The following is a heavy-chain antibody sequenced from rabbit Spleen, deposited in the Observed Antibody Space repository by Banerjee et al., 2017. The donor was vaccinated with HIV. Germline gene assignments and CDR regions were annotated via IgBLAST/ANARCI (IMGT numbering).Heavy chain of an antibody. CDR1: GFSFSANYW. Sequence: QSLEESGGDLVKPGASLTLTCTASGFSFSANYWICWVRQAPGKGLEWIACIDAGSSGFTYFASWAKGRFTCSKTSSTTATLQMTRLTVADTATYFCARDSSSSFSSYGMDLWGPGTLVTVS. CDR2: IDAGSSGFT. D-gene: IGHD1-1*01. J-gene: IGHJ6*01. CDR3: ARDSSSSFSSYGMDL. V-gene: IGHV1S40*01.